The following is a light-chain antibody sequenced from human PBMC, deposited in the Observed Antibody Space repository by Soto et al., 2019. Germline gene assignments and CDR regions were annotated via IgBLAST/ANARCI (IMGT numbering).Light chain of an antibody. CDR1: QSISSW. CDR2: DAS. CDR3: QQYKSYWGK. J-gene: IGKJ1*01. V-gene: IGKV1-5*01. Sequence: IQMTHSPSTLSASVGDRVTITFRASQSISSWLAWYQQKPGKAPKLLIYDASNLESGVPSRFSGSGSGTEFSLTISSLQPDDFATYYCQQYKSYWGKFGQGTKVDIK.